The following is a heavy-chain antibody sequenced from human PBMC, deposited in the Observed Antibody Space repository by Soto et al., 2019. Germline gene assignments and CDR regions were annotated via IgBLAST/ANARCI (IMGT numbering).Heavy chain of an antibody. CDR3: ARGLYYDSIVSAMDY. CDR2: IYYSGST. CDR1: GGSLRSGGYY. V-gene: IGHV4-31*03. Sequence: PSETLSPTCTFSGGSLRSGGYYWRWIRPHPGKGLEWIGYIYYSGSTYYNPSLKSRVTISVDTSKNQFSLKLSSVTAADTAVYYCARGLYYDSIVSAMDYWGQGTLVTVSS. D-gene: IGHD3-22*01. J-gene: IGHJ4*02.